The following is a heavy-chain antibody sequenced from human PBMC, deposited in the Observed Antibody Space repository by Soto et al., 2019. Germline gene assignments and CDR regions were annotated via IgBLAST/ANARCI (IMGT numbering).Heavy chain of an antibody. D-gene: IGHD2-2*01. CDR3: AKVDCSSTSCYAGKYYFDY. Sequence: QVQLVESGGGVVQPGRSLRLSCAASGFTFSSYGMHWVRQAPGKGLEWVAVISYDGSNKYYADSVKGRFTISRDNSKNTLYLQMNSLRAEDTAVYYCAKVDCSSTSCYAGKYYFDYWGQGTLVTVSS. CDR2: ISYDGSNK. CDR1: GFTFSSYG. V-gene: IGHV3-30*18. J-gene: IGHJ4*02.